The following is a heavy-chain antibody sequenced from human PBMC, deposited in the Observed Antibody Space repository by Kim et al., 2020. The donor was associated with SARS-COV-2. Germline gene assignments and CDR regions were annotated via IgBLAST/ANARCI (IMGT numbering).Heavy chain of an antibody. Sequence: GGSLRLSCAASGFTFSDYYMSWIRQTPGKGLEWVSYITSTYTNYADSVKGRFTISRDNAKNSLYLQMNSLRAEDTAVYYCARGPRSSAYYLDYWGQGTLVTVSS. CDR3: ARGPRSSAYYLDY. V-gene: IGHV3-11*06. CDR1: GFTFSDYY. CDR2: ITSTYT. D-gene: IGHD6-6*01. J-gene: IGHJ4*02.